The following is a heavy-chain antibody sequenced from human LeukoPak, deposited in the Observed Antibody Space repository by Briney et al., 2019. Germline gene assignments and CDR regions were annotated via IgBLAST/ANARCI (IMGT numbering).Heavy chain of an antibody. Sequence: ASVKVSCKASGGTFSSYAISWVRQAPGQGLYWMGRIIPILGIANYAQKFQGRVTITADKSTSTAYMELSSLRSEDTAVYYCNTGATVETFDIWGQGTMVTVSS. CDR1: GGTFSSYA. V-gene: IGHV1-69*04. CDR2: IIPILGIA. J-gene: IGHJ3*02. CDR3: NTGATVETFDI. D-gene: IGHD1-26*01.